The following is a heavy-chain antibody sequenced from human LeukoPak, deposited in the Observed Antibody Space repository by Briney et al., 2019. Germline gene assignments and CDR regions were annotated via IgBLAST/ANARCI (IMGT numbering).Heavy chain of an antibody. Sequence: PSETLSLTWTVSGGSISSGDYCWSWIRQPPWKGLEWFGYIYYSGSTYYNPSLKSRVTISVDTSKNQFSLKLSSVTAADTAVYYCARGIFYDSSGYSTYYFDYWGQGTLVTVSS. V-gene: IGHV4-30-4*01. D-gene: IGHD3-22*01. CDR2: IYYSGST. CDR3: ARGIFYDSSGYSTYYFDY. CDR1: GGSISSGDYC. J-gene: IGHJ4*02.